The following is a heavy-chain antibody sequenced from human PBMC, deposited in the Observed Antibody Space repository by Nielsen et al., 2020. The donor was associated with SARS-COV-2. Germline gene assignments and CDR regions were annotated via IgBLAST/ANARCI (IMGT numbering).Heavy chain of an antibody. CDR2: ISGSGGST. CDR3: TTNIDYYYYGMDV. J-gene: IGHJ6*02. V-gene: IGHV3-23*01. D-gene: IGHD1-14*01. CDR1: GFTFSSYA. Sequence: GGSLRLSCAASGFTFSSYAVSWVRQAPGKGLEWVSAISGSGGSTYYADSVKGRFTISRDNSKNTLYLQMNSLKTEDTAVYYCTTNIDYYYYGMDVWGQGTTVTVSS.